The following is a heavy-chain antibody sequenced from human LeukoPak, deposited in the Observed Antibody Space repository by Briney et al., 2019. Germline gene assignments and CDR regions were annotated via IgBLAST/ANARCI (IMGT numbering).Heavy chain of an antibody. Sequence: GRSLRLSCAASGFTFSSYGMHWVRQAPGKGLEWVAVISYDGSNKYYADSVKGRFTISRDNSKNTLYLQMNSLRAEDTAVHYCAKQGYGDYAYDYWGQGTLVTVSS. D-gene: IGHD4-17*01. CDR2: ISYDGSNK. J-gene: IGHJ4*02. CDR3: AKQGYGDYAYDY. V-gene: IGHV3-30*18. CDR1: GFTFSSYG.